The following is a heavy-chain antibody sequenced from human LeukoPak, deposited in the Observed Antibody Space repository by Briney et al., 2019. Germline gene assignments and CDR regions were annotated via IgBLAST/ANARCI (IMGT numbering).Heavy chain of an antibody. D-gene: IGHD2-15*01. CDR1: GGSISGSSYY. CDR3: ALIRGYCRT. CDR2: IYYRGST. V-gene: IGHV4-39*01. Sequence: PSETLSLTCTVSGGSISGSSYYWGWIRQPPGKGLEWIGSIYYRGSTYYNPTLKSRVTVSVDTPKNQFSLKLSPVTAADTAVYYCALIRGYCRTWGQGTLVTVSS. J-gene: IGHJ5*02.